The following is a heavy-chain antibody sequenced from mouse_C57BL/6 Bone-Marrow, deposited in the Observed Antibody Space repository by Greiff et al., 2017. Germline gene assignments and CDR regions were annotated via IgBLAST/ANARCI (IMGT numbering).Heavy chain of an antibody. CDR2: IYPGDGDT. CDR1: GYAFRSSW. Sequence: QVQLQQSGPELVKPGASVKISCKASGYAFRSSWLNWVKQRPGKGLEWTGRIYPGDGDTIYNGKFKGKATLTAGKSASTADMQLSSLTSEDSAVYFCARESLYYYGSSYWYFDVWGTGTTVTVSS. CDR3: ARESLYYYGSSYWYFDV. J-gene: IGHJ1*03. V-gene: IGHV1-82*01. D-gene: IGHD1-1*01.